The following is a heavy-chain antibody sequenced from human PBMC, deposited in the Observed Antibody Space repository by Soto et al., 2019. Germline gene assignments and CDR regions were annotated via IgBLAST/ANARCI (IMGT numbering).Heavy chain of an antibody. J-gene: IGHJ6*02. D-gene: IGHD3-22*01. CDR3: AKVMDYYDSSGHMDV. V-gene: IGHV3-23*01. CDR1: GFTFSSYA. CDR2: ISGSGGST. Sequence: PGGSLRLSCAASGFTFSSYAMSWVRQAPGKGLEWVSAISGSGGSTYYADSVKGRFTISRDNSKNTLYLQMNSLRAEDTAVYYCAKVMDYYDSSGHMDVWGQGTTVTVSS.